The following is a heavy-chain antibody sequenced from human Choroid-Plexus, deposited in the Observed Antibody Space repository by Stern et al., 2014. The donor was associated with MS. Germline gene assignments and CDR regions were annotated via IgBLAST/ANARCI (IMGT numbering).Heavy chain of an antibody. CDR1: GFTLGSCA. D-gene: IGHD2/OR15-2a*01. CDR3: AKDRQYLTYFFDH. V-gene: IGHV3-30*18. Sequence: QVQLVQSGGGVVQPGRPLRLSCVASGFTLGSCAMHWVRQAPGKGLEGVAGVSYDGINKYYADSVKGRFTISRDNSQNTLYMQMSSLRPEDTAVYYCAKDRQYLTYFFDHWGQGYLVTVSS. J-gene: IGHJ5*02. CDR2: VSYDGINK.